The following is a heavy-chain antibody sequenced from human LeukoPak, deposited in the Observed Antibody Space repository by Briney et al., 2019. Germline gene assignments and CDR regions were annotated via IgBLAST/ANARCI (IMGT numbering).Heavy chain of an antibody. J-gene: IGHJ5*02. Sequence: PSQTLSLTCTVSGGSISSGSYYWSWIRQPAGKGLEWIGRIYTSGSTNYNPSLKSRVTISVDTSKNQFSLKLSSVTAADTAVYYCARAKMTTVTTGFDLWGQGTLVTVSS. CDR2: IYTSGST. CDR1: GGSISSGSYY. V-gene: IGHV4-61*02. CDR3: ARAKMTTVTTGFDL. D-gene: IGHD4-11*01.